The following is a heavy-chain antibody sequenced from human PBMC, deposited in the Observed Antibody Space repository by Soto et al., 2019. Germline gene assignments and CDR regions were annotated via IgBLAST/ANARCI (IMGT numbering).Heavy chain of an antibody. CDR1: GVSISSGGYY. CDR3: ARERSDHAFDI. V-gene: IGHV4-31*02. Sequence: PSETLSLTWTVSGVSISSGGYYWSWIRQHPGKGLEWIGYIYYSGSTYYNPSLKSRVTISVGTSKNQFSLKLSSVTAADTAVYYCARERSDHAFDIWGQGTMVTVSS. J-gene: IGHJ3*02. CDR2: IYYSGST.